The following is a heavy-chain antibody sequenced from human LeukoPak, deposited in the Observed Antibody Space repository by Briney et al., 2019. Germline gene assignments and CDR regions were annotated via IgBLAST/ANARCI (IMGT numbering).Heavy chain of an antibody. CDR2: INKDGSDK. J-gene: IGHJ4*02. CDR1: GFTSNMYW. V-gene: IGHV3-7*01. CDR3: ARDAGYGGNSDY. D-gene: IGHD4-23*01. Sequence: TGGSLRLSCAASGFTSNMYWMTWVRQAPGKGLESVAYINKDGSDKYYVDSVKGRFTVSRDNAKNSLYLQMNSLRAEDTAVYYCARDAGYGGNSDYWGQGTLVTVSS.